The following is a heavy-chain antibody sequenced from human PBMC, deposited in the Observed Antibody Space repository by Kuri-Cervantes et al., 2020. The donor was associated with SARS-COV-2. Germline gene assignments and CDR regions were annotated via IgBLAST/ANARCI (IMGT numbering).Heavy chain of an antibody. CDR2: ISGSGGST. CDR3: AKAIGGAIATGGVDY. CDR1: GGTFSSYA. Sequence: SCKASGGTFSSYAISWVRQAPGKGLEWVSAISGSGGSTYYADSVKGRFTISRDNSKNTLYLQMNSLRAEDTAVYYCAKAIGGAIATGGVDYWGQGTLVTVSS. D-gene: IGHD2-21*01. V-gene: IGHV3-23*01. J-gene: IGHJ4*02.